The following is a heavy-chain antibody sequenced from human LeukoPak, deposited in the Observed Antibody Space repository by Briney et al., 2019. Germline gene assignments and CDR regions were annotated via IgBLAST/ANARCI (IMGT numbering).Heavy chain of an antibody. V-gene: IGHV3-23*01. Sequence: GGSLRLSCAASGFTFSSYAMSWVRQAPGKGLERVSGIIGSGGSTYYADSVKGRFTISRDNSKNTLFLQMNSLRAEDTAVYYCAKGDDYGGIRERDWGQGTLVTASS. J-gene: IGHJ4*02. CDR2: IIGSGGST. CDR1: GFTFSSYA. D-gene: IGHD4-23*01. CDR3: AKGDDYGGIRERD.